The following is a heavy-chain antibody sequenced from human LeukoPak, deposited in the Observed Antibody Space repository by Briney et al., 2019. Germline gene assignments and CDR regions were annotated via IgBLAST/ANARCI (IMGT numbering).Heavy chain of an antibody. Sequence: NPSQTPSLTCTVSARSIIIYYTSWIRQPPGKGLEWIGYIYYSGSTNYNPSLKSRVTISVDTSKNQCSRKPSCVTAADPAVHYCGRGGGNYDDSWGRYGKGRGGDAFDIWGQGTMVTVSS. D-gene: IGHD3-16*01. CDR2: IYYSGST. J-gene: IGHJ3*02. V-gene: IGHV4-59*01. CDR3: GRGGGNYDDSWGRYGKGRGGDAFDI. CDR1: ARSIIIYY.